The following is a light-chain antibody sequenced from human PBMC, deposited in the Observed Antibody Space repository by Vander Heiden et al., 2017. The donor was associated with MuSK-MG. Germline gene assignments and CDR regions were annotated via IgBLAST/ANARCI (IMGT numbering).Light chain of an antibody. Sequence: QSALTQPASVSGSPGQSIIISCTGTSSDVGSYNLVSWYQQHPGKAPKFMIYEGSKRPSGVSNRFSASKSGNKASLTISGLQAEDEADDVCCSYASSTTDVCRTGKKLNV. CDR1: SSDVGSYNL. CDR3: CSYASSTTDV. J-gene: IGLJ1*01. CDR2: EGS. V-gene: IGLV2-23*01.